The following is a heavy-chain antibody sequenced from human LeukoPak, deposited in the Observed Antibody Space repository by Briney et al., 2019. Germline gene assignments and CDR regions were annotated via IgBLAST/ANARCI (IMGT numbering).Heavy chain of an antibody. J-gene: IGHJ4*02. V-gene: IGHV3-23*01. D-gene: IGHD3-22*01. CDR1: GFTFSSYA. Sequence: GGSLRLSCAASGFTFSSYAMSWVRQAPGKGLEWVSAISGSGGSTYYADSVKGRFTISRDNSKNSLYLQMNSLRAEDTAVHYCARAPWYYDSSGSPLDYWGQGTLVTVSS. CDR3: ARAPWYYDSSGSPLDY. CDR2: ISGSGGST.